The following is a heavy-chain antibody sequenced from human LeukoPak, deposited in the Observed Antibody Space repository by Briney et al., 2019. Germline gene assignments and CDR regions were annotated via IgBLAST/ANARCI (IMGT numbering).Heavy chain of an antibody. CDR3: ARFKLDYFDGSCYYYLSFDY. V-gene: IGHV3-7*01. D-gene: IGHD3-22*01. CDR2: IKEDETEK. CDR1: GFTFSNHW. J-gene: IGHJ4*02. Sequence: GGSLRLSCAASGFTFSNHWMSWVRQAPGKGLEWVASIKEDETEKYYVDSVKGRFTISRDNAKNLMYLQMNSLRDEDSAVYYCARFKLDYFDGSCYYYLSFDYWGQGTLVTVSS.